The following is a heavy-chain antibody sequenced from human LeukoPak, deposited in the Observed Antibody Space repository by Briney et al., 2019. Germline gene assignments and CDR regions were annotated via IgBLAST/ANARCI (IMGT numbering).Heavy chain of an antibody. CDR1: GYSFTSYW. Sequence: GESLKISCKGSGYSFTSYWIGWVRQMPGKGLEWMGIIYPGDSDTRYSPSFQGQVIISADKSISTAYLQWSSLKASDTAMYYCATSIAVAGRGYYFDYWGQGTLVTVSS. CDR2: IYPGDSDT. J-gene: IGHJ4*02. V-gene: IGHV5-51*01. CDR3: ATSIAVAGRGYYFDY. D-gene: IGHD6-19*01.